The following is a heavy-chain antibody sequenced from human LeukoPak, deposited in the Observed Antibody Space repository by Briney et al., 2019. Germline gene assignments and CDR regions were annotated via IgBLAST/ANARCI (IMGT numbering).Heavy chain of an antibody. V-gene: IGHV4-39*07. J-gene: IGHJ2*01. D-gene: IGHD5-18*01. Sequence: SETLSLTCTVSGGFISSSSYYWGWVRRPPGKGLEWIVSIYYSGSPYYNPSLKSRVTISVNTSKNQFSLKLSSVTAADTAVYYCARDVGRYTYGDRPTELYWYFDLWGRGTRVTVSS. CDR1: GGFISSSSYY. CDR2: IYYSGSP. CDR3: ARDVGRYTYGDRPTELYWYFDL.